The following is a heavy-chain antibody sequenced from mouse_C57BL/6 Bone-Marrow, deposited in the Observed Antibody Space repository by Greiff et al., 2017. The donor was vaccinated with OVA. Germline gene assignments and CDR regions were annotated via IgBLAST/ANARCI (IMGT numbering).Heavy chain of an antibody. Sequence: QVHVKQSGAELVRPGASVKLSCKASGYTFTDYYINWVKQRPGQGLEWIARIYPGSGNTYYNEKFKGKATLTAEKSSSTAYMQLSSLTSEDSAVYFCARLRGWYFDVWGTGTTVTVSS. CDR2: IYPGSGNT. D-gene: IGHD1-1*01. V-gene: IGHV1-76*01. CDR1: GYTFTDYY. J-gene: IGHJ1*03. CDR3: ARLRGWYFDV.